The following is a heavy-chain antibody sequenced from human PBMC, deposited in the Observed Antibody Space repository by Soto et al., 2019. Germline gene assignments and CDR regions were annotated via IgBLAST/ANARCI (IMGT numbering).Heavy chain of an antibody. CDR3: ARAHRTRILDRFDP. CDR2: IWFDGSKK. D-gene: IGHD1-1*01. CDR1: GFKFRNYA. V-gene: IGHV3-33*01. Sequence: QVQLVESGGGVVQPGKSLRLSCAASGFKFRNYAIHWVRQAPGKGLEWLAVIWFDGSKKYYADSVKGRFTISRDNSKNTVYLHMTILTADDSGVFYCARAHRTRILDRFDPWGHGTLVTVSS. J-gene: IGHJ5*02.